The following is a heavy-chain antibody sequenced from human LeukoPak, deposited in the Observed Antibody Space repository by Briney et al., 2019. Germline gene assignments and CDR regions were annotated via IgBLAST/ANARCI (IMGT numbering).Heavy chain of an antibody. J-gene: IGHJ5*02. CDR3: ARVEKYTTSGPTDP. V-gene: IGHV4-39*07. CDR1: GGSISSSSYY. D-gene: IGHD6-13*01. CDR2: IYYSGST. Sequence: SETLSLTCTVSGGSISSSSYYWGWIRQPPGKGLEWIGRIYYSGSTYYNPSLKSRVTISVDTSKNQFSLKLSPAPHADTAVYYCARVEKYTTSGPTDPWGQGTLVTVSS.